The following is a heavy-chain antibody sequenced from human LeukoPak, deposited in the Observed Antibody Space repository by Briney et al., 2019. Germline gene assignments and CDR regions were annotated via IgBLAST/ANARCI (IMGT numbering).Heavy chain of an antibody. J-gene: IGHJ3*01. CDR2: ISGSGGST. D-gene: IGHD2-15*01. CDR1: GFTFSSYA. V-gene: IGHV3-23*01. Sequence: GGSLRLSCAASGFTFSSYAMSWVRQAPGKGLEWVSAISGSGGSTYYADSVKGRFTISRDNSKSTLFLQMNSLRAEDTAVYFCTRDSALLGVAFDLWGQGTVVTVSS. CDR3: TRDSALLGVAFDL.